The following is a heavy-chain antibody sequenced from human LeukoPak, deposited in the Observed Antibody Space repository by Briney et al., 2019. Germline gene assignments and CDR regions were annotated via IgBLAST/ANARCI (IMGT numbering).Heavy chain of an antibody. CDR3: TTAGSCSGGSCYHDY. J-gene: IGHJ4*02. D-gene: IGHD2-15*01. CDR1: GFTFSNAW. Sequence: SGGSLRLSCAASGFTFSNAWMSWVRQAPGKGLEWVGRIKSKTDGGITDYAAPVKGRFTISRDDSKNTLYLQMNSLKTGDTAVYYCTTAGSCSGGSCYHDYWGQGTLVTVSS. V-gene: IGHV3-15*01. CDR2: IKSKTDGGIT.